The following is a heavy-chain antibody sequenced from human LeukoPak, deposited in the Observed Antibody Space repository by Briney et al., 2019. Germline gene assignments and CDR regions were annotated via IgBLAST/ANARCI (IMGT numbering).Heavy chain of an antibody. CDR3: ARIYDSSSHDAFDI. Sequence: SETLSLTCTVSGGSISSYYWSWLRQPPGKGLEWIGYIYYSGSTNYNPSLKSRVTISVDTSKNQFSLKLSSVTAADTAVYYCARIYDSSSHDAFDIWGQGTMVTVSS. D-gene: IGHD3-22*01. CDR1: GGSISSYY. CDR2: IYYSGST. J-gene: IGHJ3*02. V-gene: IGHV4-59*01.